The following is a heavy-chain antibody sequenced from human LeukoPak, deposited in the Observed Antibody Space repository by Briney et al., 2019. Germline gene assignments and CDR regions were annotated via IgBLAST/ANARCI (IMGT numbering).Heavy chain of an antibody. J-gene: IGHJ3*02. V-gene: IGHV1-69*13. Sequence: ASVKVSCKASGGTFSSYAISWVRQAPGQGLEWMGGIIPIYGTANYAQKFQGRVTITADEATSTAYMELSSLRSEDTAVYYCARETNHDSSGPEAFDIWGQGTMVTVSS. CDR1: GGTFSSYA. CDR3: ARETNHDSSGPEAFDI. D-gene: IGHD3-22*01. CDR2: IIPIYGTA.